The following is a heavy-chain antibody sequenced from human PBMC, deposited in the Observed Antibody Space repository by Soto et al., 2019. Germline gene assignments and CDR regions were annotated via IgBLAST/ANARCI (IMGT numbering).Heavy chain of an antibody. CDR1: GGTFSSYT. V-gene: IGHV1-69*02. CDR2: IIPILGIA. D-gene: IGHD2-15*01. CDR3: ARSCSGGSCGY. J-gene: IGHJ4*02. Sequence: QVQLVQSGAEVKKPGSSVKVSCKASGGTFSSYTISWVRQAPGQGLEWMGRIIPILGIANYAQKFQGRVTITADKSTSTAYMERSSLRSEDTAVYYCARSCSGGSCGYWGQGTLVTVSS.